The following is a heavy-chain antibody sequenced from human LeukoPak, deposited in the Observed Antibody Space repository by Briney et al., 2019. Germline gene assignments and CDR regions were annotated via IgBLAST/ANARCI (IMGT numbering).Heavy chain of an antibody. V-gene: IGHV4-4*07. D-gene: IGHD4-17*01. Sequence: SETLSLTCTVSGGSISSYYWSWIRQPAGKGLEWIGRIYTSGSTNYNPSLKSRVTISVDTSKNQFSLKLSSVTAADTAVYYCARHVPDYGDYRPPTTAALDYWGQGTLVTVSS. CDR2: IYTSGST. J-gene: IGHJ4*02. CDR3: ARHVPDYGDYRPPTTAALDY. CDR1: GGSISSYY.